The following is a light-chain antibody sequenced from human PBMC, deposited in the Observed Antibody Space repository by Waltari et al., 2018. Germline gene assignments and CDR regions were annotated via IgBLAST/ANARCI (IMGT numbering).Light chain of an antibody. CDR3: QQFNTRYS. V-gene: IGKV3-15*01. Sequence: EIVMTQSPATLSVSPGEAATLSCRASRAIANNLAWYQQKPGQALRLLIYDASTRATGVPAMFSGSWSGTEFTLTITSLQSEDSAVYFCQQFNTRYSFGQGTKLEIK. CDR2: DAS. J-gene: IGKJ2*01. CDR1: RAIANN.